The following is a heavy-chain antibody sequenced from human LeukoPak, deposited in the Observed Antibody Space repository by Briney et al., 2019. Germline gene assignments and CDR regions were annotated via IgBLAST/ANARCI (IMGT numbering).Heavy chain of an antibody. V-gene: IGHV3-21*01. CDR3: ARSLIHDYVWGSSHGAFDI. CDR1: GFTFSSYS. J-gene: IGHJ3*02. D-gene: IGHD3-16*01. Sequence: GGSLRLSCAASGFTFSSYSMNWVRPAPGKGLEWVSSISSSSSYIYYADSVKGRFTISRDNAKNSLYLQMNSLRAEDTAVYYCARSLIHDYVWGSSHGAFDIWGQGTMVTVSS. CDR2: ISSSSSYI.